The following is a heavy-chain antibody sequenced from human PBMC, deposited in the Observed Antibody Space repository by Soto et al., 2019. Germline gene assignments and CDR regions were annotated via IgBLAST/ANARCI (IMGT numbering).Heavy chain of an antibody. D-gene: IGHD6-13*01. CDR1: GFTFSSYW. CDR2: INSDGSST. V-gene: IGHV3-74*01. CDR3: ARDDSSIWNGASPYFDY. J-gene: IGHJ4*01. Sequence: GGSLRLSCAASGFTFSSYWMHWVRQAPGKGLVWVSRINSDGSSTSYADSVKGRFTISRDNAKNTLYLQMNSLRAEDTAVYYCARDDSSIWNGASPYFDYSGHGTLLTVSS.